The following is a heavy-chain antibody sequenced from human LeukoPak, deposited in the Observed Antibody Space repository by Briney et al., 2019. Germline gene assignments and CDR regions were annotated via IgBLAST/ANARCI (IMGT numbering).Heavy chain of an antibody. CDR2: IYYSGST. CDR3: ARDQTVDNWFDP. V-gene: IGHV4-59*01. J-gene: IGHJ5*02. D-gene: IGHD1-14*01. Sequence: SETLSLTCTVSGGSISSYYWSWIRQPPGKGLEWIGYIYYSGSTNYNPSLKSRVTISVDTSKNQLSLKLSSVTAADTAVYYCARDQTVDNWFDPWGQGTLVTVSS. CDR1: GGSISSYY.